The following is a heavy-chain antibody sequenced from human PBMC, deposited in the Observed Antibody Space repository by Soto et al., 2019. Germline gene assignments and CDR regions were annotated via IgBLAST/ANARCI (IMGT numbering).Heavy chain of an antibody. CDR2: AYYRSKWYI. CDR1: GDSVSSNSAA. V-gene: IGHV6-1*01. CDR3: SGEGGDYYYGMDV. Sequence: QVQLQQSGPGLVKPSQTLSLTCAISGDSVSSNSAAWNWIRQSPSRGLEWLGRAYYRSKWYIDYAVSVKSRIXXNXDXXKNQFSLHLNSVTPEDTAVYFCSGEGGDYYYGMDVWGQGTTVTVSS. J-gene: IGHJ6*02.